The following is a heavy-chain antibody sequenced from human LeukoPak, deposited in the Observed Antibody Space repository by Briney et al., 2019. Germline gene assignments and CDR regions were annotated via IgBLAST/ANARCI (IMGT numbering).Heavy chain of an antibody. CDR1: GGSFSGYY. CDR2: INHSGST. CDR3: ATQTYCGGDCHSSHREYFQH. V-gene: IGHV4-34*01. D-gene: IGHD2-21*02. J-gene: IGHJ1*01. Sequence: PSETLSLTCAVYGGSFSGYYWSWIRQPPGKGLEWIGEINHSGSTNYNPSLKSRVTISVDTSKNQFSLKLSSVTAADTAVYYCATQTYCGGDCHSSHREYFQHWGQGTLVTVSS.